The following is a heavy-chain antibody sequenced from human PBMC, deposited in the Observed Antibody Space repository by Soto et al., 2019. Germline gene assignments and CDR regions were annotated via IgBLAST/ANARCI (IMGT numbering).Heavy chain of an antibody. D-gene: IGHD6-19*01. V-gene: IGHV1-3*01. CDR1: GYTFTSYA. CDR2: INAGNGNT. J-gene: IGHJ4*02. CDR3: XXXLGGWTDY. Sequence: QVQLVQSGAEVKKPGASVKVSCKASGYTFTSYAMHWVRQAPGQRLEWMGWINAGNGNTKYSQKFQGRVTITRDTXXXXXXXXXXXXXXXXXXXXXXXXXLGGWTDYWGQGTLVTVSS.